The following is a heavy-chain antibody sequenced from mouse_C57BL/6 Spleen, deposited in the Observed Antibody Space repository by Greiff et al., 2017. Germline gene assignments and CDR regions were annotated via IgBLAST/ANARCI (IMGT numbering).Heavy chain of an antibody. D-gene: IGHD1-1*01. Sequence: EVKLMESEGGLVQPGSSMKLSCTASGFTFSDYYMAWVRQVPEKGLEWVANINYDGSSTYYLDSLKSRFIISRDNAKNILYLQMSSLKSEDTATYYCARDRGYYYGSSYGDYAMDYWGQGTSVTVSS. J-gene: IGHJ4*01. CDR2: INYDGSST. CDR3: ARDRGYYYGSSYGDYAMDY. V-gene: IGHV5-16*01. CDR1: GFTFSDYY.